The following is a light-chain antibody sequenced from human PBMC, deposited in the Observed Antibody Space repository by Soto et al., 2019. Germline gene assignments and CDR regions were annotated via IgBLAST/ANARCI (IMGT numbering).Light chain of an antibody. CDR3: QAWDSSTVV. V-gene: IGLV3-1*01. Sequence: SYELTQPPSVSVSPGQTASITCSGDKLGDKYVCWYQQKPGQSPVLVIYQDRKRPLGIPERFSGSNSGNAATLTISGTQAMDEADYYCQAWDSSTVVFGGGTKLTVL. CDR1: KLGDKY. CDR2: QDR. J-gene: IGLJ2*01.